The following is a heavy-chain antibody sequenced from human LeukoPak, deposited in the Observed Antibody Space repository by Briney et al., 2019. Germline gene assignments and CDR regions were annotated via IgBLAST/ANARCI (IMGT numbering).Heavy chain of an antibody. D-gene: IGHD1-20*01. CDR2: IKSDGITI. CDR3: LRDLNWSLDQ. J-gene: IGHJ4*02. CDR1: GFTFSNYM. V-gene: IGHV3-74*01. Sequence: QSGGSLRLSCAASGFTFSNYMMHWVRQAPGKGLVWVSRIKSDGITITYADSVKGRFTISRDNAKNTLYLQMNSLRGEDTAVYYCLRDLNWSLDQWGQGTLVTVSS.